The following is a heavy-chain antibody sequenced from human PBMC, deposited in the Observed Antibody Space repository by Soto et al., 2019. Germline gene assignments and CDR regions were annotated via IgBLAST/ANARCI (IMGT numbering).Heavy chain of an antibody. V-gene: IGHV3-23*01. D-gene: IGHD1-1*01. CDR3: ARDLWNDGSLPWFDP. Sequence: GGSLRLSCAASGFTFSSYAMSWVRQAPGKGLEWVSAISGSGGSTYYADSVKGRFTISRDNSKNTLYLQMNSLRAEDTAVYYCARDLWNDGSLPWFDPWGQGTLVTVSS. CDR2: ISGSGGST. J-gene: IGHJ5*02. CDR1: GFTFSSYA.